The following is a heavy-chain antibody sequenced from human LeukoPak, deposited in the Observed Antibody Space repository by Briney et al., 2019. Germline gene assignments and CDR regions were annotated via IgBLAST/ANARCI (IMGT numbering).Heavy chain of an antibody. J-gene: IGHJ4*02. V-gene: IGHV4-39*01. CDR2: IYYSGNT. D-gene: IGHD2-15*01. CDR3: ARVPKNCSGGSCYFDY. Sequence: SETLSLTCTVSGVSISSSNSYWGWIRQPPGKGLEWIGSIYYSGNTYYNASLKSQVSISIDTSKNQFSLRLTSVTAADTAVYYCARVPKNCSGGSCYFDYWGQGTLVTVSS. CDR1: GVSISSSNSY.